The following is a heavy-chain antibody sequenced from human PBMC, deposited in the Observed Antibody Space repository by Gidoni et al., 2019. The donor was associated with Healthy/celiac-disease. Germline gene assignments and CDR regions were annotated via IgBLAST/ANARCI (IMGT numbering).Heavy chain of an antibody. Sequence: QVQLVESGGGVVQPGRSLRLSCAASGFTFSSYGMHWVRQAPGKGLEWVAVIRYYGSNKYYADSVKGRFTISRDNSKNTLYLQMNSLRAEDTAVYYCARGVGYCSSTSCYDPLLYYYGMDVWGQGTTVTVSS. D-gene: IGHD2-2*01. CDR1: GFTFSSYG. CDR3: ARGVGYCSSTSCYDPLLYYYGMDV. J-gene: IGHJ6*02. V-gene: IGHV3-33*01. CDR2: IRYYGSNK.